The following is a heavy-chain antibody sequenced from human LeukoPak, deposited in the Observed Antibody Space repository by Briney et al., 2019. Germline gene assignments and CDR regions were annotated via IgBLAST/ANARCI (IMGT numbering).Heavy chain of an antibody. CDR1: GYTFTSYY. J-gene: IGHJ6*03. CDR2: INPSGGST. V-gene: IGHV1-46*01. D-gene: IGHD3-22*01. Sequence: ASVKVSCKASGYTFTSYYMHWVRQAPGQGLEWMGIINPSGGSTSYAQKFQGRVTMTRDTSTSTVYMELSSLRSEDTAVYYCARDYGSSSGFLSGLYYYYMDVWGKGTTVTISS. CDR3: ARDYGSSSGFLSGLYYYYMDV.